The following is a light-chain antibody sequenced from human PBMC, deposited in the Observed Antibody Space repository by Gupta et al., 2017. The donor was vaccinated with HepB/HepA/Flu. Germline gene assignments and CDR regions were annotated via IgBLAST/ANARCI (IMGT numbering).Light chain of an antibody. CDR1: QSVSSRS. CDR2: DTS. J-gene: IGKJ1*01. CDR3: QQDGSSLRT. Sequence: EIVLTQSPGTLSMSSGETATLSFRASQSVSSRSLAWYQQKSGQAPRLLIYDTSNRCTGTPHRFSGSGSGTDFTLTISILEPEDFAVYYCQQDGSSLRTFGQGTKVEIK. V-gene: IGKV3-20*01.